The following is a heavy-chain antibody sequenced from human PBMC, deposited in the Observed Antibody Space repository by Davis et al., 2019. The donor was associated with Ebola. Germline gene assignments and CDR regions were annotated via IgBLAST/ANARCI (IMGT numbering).Heavy chain of an antibody. Sequence: ASVKVSCKASGYTFTAYYIHWVRQAPGQGLEWMGRINPNSGGTNYAQKCQGRVTMTRDTSISTAYMELSNLISDDTAVYYCAGGGWDYDYRYYGMDVWGKGTTVTVSS. CDR1: GYTFTAYY. CDR2: INPNSGGT. V-gene: IGHV1-2*06. CDR3: AGGGWDYDYRYYGMDV. D-gene: IGHD3-16*01. J-gene: IGHJ6*04.